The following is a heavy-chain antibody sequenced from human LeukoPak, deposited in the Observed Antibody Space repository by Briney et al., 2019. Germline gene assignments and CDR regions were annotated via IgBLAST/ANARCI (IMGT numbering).Heavy chain of an antibody. D-gene: IGHD6-19*01. CDR2: IYYSGST. V-gene: IGHV4-39*07. Sequence: SSETLSLTCTVSGGSISSSSYYWGWIRQPPGKGLEWIGSIYYSGSTYYNPSLKSRVTISVDTSKNQFSLKLSSVTAADTAVYYCARVEQQWLAQGALAGAFDIWGQGTMVTVSS. J-gene: IGHJ3*02. CDR1: GGSISSSSYY. CDR3: ARVEQQWLAQGALAGAFDI.